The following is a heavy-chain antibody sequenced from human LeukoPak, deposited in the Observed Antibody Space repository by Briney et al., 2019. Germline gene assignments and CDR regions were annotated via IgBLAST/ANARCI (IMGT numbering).Heavy chain of an antibody. CDR2: FDPEDGET. V-gene: IGHV1-24*01. D-gene: IGHD3-9*01. CDR1: GYTLTELS. Sequence: ASVKVSCKVSGYTLTELSMHWVRRAPGKGLEWMGGFDPEDGETIYAQKFQGRVTMTEDTSTDTAYMELSSLRSEDTAVYYCARHGGFTIPSDWFDPWGQGTLVTVSS. CDR3: ARHGGFTIPSDWFDP. J-gene: IGHJ5*02.